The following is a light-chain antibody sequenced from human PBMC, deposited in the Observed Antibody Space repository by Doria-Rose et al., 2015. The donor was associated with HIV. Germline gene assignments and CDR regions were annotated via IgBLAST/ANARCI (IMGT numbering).Light chain of an antibody. CDR2: DAS. V-gene: IGKV3-20*01. CDR3: QQYGTSRGT. CDR1: QRIKSSY. Sequence: TQSPGTLSLSPGARATLSCRASQRIKSSYLAWYQQKPGQAARLLTYDASTRATGIPDRFSGSGSGTDFTLTISRLEPEDVAVYYCQQYGTSRGTFGQGTRLEIK. J-gene: IGKJ5*01.